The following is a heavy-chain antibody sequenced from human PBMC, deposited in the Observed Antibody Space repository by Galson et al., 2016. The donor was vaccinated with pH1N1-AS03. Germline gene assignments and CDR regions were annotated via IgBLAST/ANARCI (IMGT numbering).Heavy chain of an antibody. D-gene: IGHD2-15*01. V-gene: IGHV5-51*01. Sequence: QSGAEVKKPGESLKISCKASGYDFINYWIGWVRQIPGRGLEWMGGIDPRDSDTRYSPSFQGQVTISADNSITTAHLQWDILKASDTGMYFCARHRQSETYSEAFDIWGQGTMVTVSS. J-gene: IGHJ3*02. CDR3: ARHRQSETYSEAFDI. CDR2: IDPRDSDT. CDR1: GYDFINYW.